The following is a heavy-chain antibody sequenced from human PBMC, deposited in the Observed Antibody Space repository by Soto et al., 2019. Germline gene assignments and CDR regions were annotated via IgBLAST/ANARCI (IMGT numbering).Heavy chain of an antibody. CDR3: ARRVVIYYFDY. D-gene: IGHD3-22*01. CDR1: GGSISSSSYY. CDR2: IYYSGST. J-gene: IGHJ4*02. Sequence: LSLTCTVSGGSISSSSYYWGWIRQPPGKGLEWIGSIYYSGSTYYNPSLKSRVTISVDTSKNQFSLKLSSVTAADTAVYYCARRVVIYYFDYWGQGTLVTVSS. V-gene: IGHV4-39*01.